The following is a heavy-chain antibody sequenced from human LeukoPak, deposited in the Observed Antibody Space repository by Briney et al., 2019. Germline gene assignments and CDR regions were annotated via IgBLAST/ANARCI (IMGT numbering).Heavy chain of an antibody. J-gene: IGHJ4*02. CDR1: GFTFSSYG. Sequence: GGSLRLSCAASGFTFSSYGMHWVRQAPGKGLEWVAFIRYDGSNKYYADSVKGRFTISRDNSKNTLYLQMNSLRAEDTAVYYCATPRRGSGSYSTFLGYCGQGTLVIVSS. D-gene: IGHD3-10*01. CDR3: ATPRRGSGSYSTFLGY. CDR2: IRYDGSNK. V-gene: IGHV3-30*02.